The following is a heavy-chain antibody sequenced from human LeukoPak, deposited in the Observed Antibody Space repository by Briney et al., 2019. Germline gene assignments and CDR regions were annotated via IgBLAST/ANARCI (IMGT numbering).Heavy chain of an antibody. J-gene: IGHJ6*02. CDR3: ARNARFSHYYGMDV. CDR2: IYSGGST. Sequence: GGSLRLSCAASGFTVSSNYMSWVRQAPGNGLEWVSVIYSGGSTYYADSVKGRFTISRDNSKNTLYLQMNSLRAEDTAVYYCARNARFSHYYGMDVWGQGTTVTVSS. CDR1: GFTVSSNY. V-gene: IGHV3-66*01. D-gene: IGHD3-3*01.